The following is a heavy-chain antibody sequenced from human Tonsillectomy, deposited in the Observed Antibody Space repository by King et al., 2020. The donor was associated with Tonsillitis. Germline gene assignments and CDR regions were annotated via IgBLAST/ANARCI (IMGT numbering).Heavy chain of an antibody. Sequence: VQLVESGGGLVQPGGSLRLSCAASGFTFSSYAMSWVRQAPGKGLEWVSGISGTGGSTYYADSVRGRFTISRDNSKNTLYLQMNRLRAEDTAVYYCAKDWGTFGEVFVYWGQGALVTVSS. CDR3: AKDWGTFGEVFVY. CDR2: ISGTGGST. V-gene: IGHV3-23*04. CDR1: GFTFSSYA. D-gene: IGHD3-10*01. J-gene: IGHJ4*02.